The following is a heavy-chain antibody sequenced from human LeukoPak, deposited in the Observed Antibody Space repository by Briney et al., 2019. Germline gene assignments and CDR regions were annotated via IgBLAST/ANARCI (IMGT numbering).Heavy chain of an antibody. CDR1: GGSISGYF. D-gene: IGHD3-16*01. Sequence: PSETLSLTCTVSGGSISGYFWSWIRQSPGKGLEWVAWIHSSGNTQYNPSLKSRVTISVDMSKSQFSLKLRSVTAADTAVYFCARYYYESSCYHFDYWGLGTLVTVSS. V-gene: IGHV4-59*01. J-gene: IGHJ4*02. CDR2: IHSSGNT. CDR3: ARYYYESSCYHFDY.